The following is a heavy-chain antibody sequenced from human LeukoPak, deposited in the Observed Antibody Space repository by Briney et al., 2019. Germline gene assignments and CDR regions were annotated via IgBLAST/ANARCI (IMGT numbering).Heavy chain of an antibody. V-gene: IGHV1-2*02. CDR2: INPNSGGT. Sequence: ASVKVSCKASGYTFTGYYMHWVRQAPGQGLEWMGWINPNSGGTNYAQKFQGRVTMTRDTSISTAYMELSRLRSDDTAVYYCARLPRGAVAGTYYYYYGMDVWGQGTTVTVSS. CDR3: ARLPRGAVAGTYYYYYGMDV. D-gene: IGHD6-19*01. J-gene: IGHJ6*02. CDR1: GYTFTGYY.